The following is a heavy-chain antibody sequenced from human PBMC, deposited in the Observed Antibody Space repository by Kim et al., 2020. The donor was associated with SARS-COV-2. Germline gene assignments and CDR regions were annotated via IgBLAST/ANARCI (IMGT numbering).Heavy chain of an antibody. Sequence: GGSLRLSCAASGFTFSDYYMSWIRQASGKGLEWISYISSSDTTRYYADSVKGRFTISRDNGKNSLYLQMNSLRAEDTAVYYCARSGTHWYFDLWGRGTLVTVSS. CDR3: ARSGTHWYFDL. V-gene: IGHV3-11*01. CDR1: GFTFSDYY. J-gene: IGHJ2*01. D-gene: IGHD1-1*01. CDR2: ISSSDTTR.